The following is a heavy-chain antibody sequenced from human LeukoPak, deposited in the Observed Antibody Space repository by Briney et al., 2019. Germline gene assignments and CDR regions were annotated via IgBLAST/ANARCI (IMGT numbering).Heavy chain of an antibody. V-gene: IGHV4-4*07. CDR1: GGSISSYY. CDR3: ARAWYYYDSSGSSPLSD. J-gene: IGHJ4*02. D-gene: IGHD3-22*01. Sequence: SETLSLTCIVSGGSISSYYWSWIRQPAGKGLEWIGRIYMSGSTNYNPSLKSRVTMSVDTSKNQFSLKLSSVTAADTAVYYCARAWYYYDSSGSSPLSDWGQGTLVTVSS. CDR2: IYMSGST.